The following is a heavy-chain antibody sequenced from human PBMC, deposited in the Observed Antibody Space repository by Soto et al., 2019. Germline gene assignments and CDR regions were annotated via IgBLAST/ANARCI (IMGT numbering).Heavy chain of an antibody. V-gene: IGHV3-30-3*01. CDR2: ISYDGSNK. Sequence: QVQLVESGGGVVQPGRSLRLSCAASGFTFSSYAMHWVRQAPGKGLEWVAVISYDGSNKYYADSVKGRFTISSDNSKNTLYLQMNSLRAEDTAVYYCARDLGNIVGATPVWGQGTLVTVSS. CDR1: GFTFSSYA. J-gene: IGHJ4*02. CDR3: ARDLGNIVGATPV. D-gene: IGHD1-26*01.